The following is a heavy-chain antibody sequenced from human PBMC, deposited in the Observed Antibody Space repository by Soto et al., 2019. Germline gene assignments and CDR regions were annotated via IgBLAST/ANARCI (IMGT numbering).Heavy chain of an antibody. CDR2: IYYSGST. V-gene: IGHV4-59*01. J-gene: IGHJ5*02. D-gene: IGHD3-3*01. CDR3: ARDYYDFWSGRPHNWFDP. Sequence: PSATLAITCTVSGGSISSYYWSWIRQPPGKGLEWIGYIYYSGSTNYNPSLKSRVTISVDTSKNQFSLKLSSVTAADTAVYYCARDYYDFWSGRPHNWFDPWGQGTLVTVSS. CDR1: GGSISSYY.